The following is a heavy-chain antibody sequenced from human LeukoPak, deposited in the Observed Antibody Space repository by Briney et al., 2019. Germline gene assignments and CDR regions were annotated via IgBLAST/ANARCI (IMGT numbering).Heavy chain of an antibody. CDR2: INSDGRSI. V-gene: IGHV3-74*01. CDR1: GFILSNHW. J-gene: IGHJ3*02. D-gene: IGHD2-2*02. Sequence: GGSLRLSCAASGFILSNHWMHWVRQAPGKGLVWVSRINSDGRSISYADSVKGRFTISRDNPKNTLYLQMNNLRAEDTAVYYCVRAVPAAVLGAFDIWGQGTMVTVSS. CDR3: VRAVPAAVLGAFDI.